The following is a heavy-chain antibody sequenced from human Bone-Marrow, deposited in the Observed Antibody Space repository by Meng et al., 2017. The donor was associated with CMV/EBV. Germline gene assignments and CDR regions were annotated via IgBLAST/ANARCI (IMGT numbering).Heavy chain of an antibody. J-gene: IGHJ4*02. CDR3: ARTRFL. CDR2: IYSGGST. V-gene: IGHV3-66*02. Sequence: GESLKISCAASGFTVSSNYMSWVRQAPGKGLEWVSVIYSGGSTYYADSVKGRFTIPRDNSKNTLYLQMNSLRAEDTAVYYCARTRFLWGQATLVTVSS. D-gene: IGHD2-21*01. CDR1: GFTVSSNY.